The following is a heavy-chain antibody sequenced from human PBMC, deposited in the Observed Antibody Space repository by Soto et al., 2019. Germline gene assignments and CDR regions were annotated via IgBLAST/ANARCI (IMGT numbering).Heavy chain of an antibody. CDR3: AREADAFDI. J-gene: IGHJ3*02. V-gene: IGHV3-7*03. CDR2: IKQDGSEN. CDR1: GFTFSNYW. Sequence: PGGSLRLSCAASGFTFSNYWMSWVRQAPGKGLEWVANIKQDGSENNYLDSAKGRFTISRDYAKNALYLQMNSLRVEDTAVYYCAREADAFDIWGQGTMVTVSS.